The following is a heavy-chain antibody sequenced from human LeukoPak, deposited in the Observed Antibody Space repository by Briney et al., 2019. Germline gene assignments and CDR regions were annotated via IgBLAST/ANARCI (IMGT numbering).Heavy chain of an antibody. Sequence: TSQTLSLTCTVPGGSISSGSYYWSWIRQPAGKGLEWIGRIYTSGSTNYNPSLKSRVTISVDTSKNQFSLKLSSVTAADTAVYYCARWDATVTRPSYFDYWGQGTLVTVSS. D-gene: IGHD4-17*01. CDR3: ARWDATVTRPSYFDY. CDR2: IYTSGST. V-gene: IGHV4-61*02. CDR1: GGSISSGSYY. J-gene: IGHJ4*02.